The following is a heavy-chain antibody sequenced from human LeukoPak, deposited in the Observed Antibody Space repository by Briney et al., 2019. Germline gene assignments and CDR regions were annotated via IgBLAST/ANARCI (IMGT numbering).Heavy chain of an antibody. V-gene: IGHV3-64D*09. D-gene: IGHD3-22*01. J-gene: IGHJ4*02. CDR2: ISRNGETT. CDR3: VKEEQRYYKDSSGYLGY. Sequence: GGSLRLSCSASGFTFRSYTMHWIRQPPAKGLEYVSAISRNGETTNYINSVKGRFIISRDNSKNTLYLQMGSLRAEETAVYYCVKEEQRYYKDSSGYLGYWGQGTLVTVSS. CDR1: GFTFRSYT.